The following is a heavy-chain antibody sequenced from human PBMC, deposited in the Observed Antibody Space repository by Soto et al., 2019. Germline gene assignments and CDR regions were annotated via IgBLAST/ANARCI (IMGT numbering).Heavy chain of an antibody. J-gene: IGHJ6*02. CDR1: GLTVNNNY. CDR3: ARYGSGSYYNPHYYDMDV. CDR2: IFGGGST. D-gene: IGHD3-10*01. V-gene: IGHV3-66*01. Sequence: EVQLVESGGGLVQPGASLRLACAASGLTVNNNYMSWVRQAPGKGLEWVSVIFGGGSTYYADSVKGRFTISRDNSKNTLYLQMNSLRAEDTAVYYCARYGSGSYYNPHYYDMDVWGQGTTVTVSS.